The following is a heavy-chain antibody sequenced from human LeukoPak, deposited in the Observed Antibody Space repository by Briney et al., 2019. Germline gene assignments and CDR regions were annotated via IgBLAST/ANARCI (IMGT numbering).Heavy chain of an antibody. D-gene: IGHD3-22*01. CDR2: IYSSGST. CDR1: GGSIRSSSYD. V-gene: IGHV4-39*01. J-gene: IGHJ3*02. CDR3: ARRRTDYYGSSGAFDM. Sequence: SETLSLTCTVSGGSIRSSSYDWGWIRQPPGKGLEWIGSIYSSGSTYYNPSLKSRVTISVVTPKSQFSLKLSSVTAADTAVYYCARRRTDYYGSSGAFDMWGQGTMVTVSS.